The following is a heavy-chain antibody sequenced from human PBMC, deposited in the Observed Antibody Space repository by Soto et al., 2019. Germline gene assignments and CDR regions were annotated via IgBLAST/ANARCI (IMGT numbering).Heavy chain of an antibody. V-gene: IGHV3-66*01. D-gene: IGHD3-16*01. CDR2: IYSGGST. Sequence: GGSLRLSCAASGCTVSTKYMSWVRQAPGKWLECVSVIYSGGSTFYADSVRGRFTISRDNSKNTVNLQMNSLRAEDTAVYYCARDPWAADYWGQGTLVTVPQ. J-gene: IGHJ4*02. CDR1: GCTVSTKY. CDR3: ARDPWAADY.